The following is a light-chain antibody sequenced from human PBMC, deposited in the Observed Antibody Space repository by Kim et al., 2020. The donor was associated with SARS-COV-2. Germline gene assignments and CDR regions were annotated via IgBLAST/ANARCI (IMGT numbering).Light chain of an antibody. CDR1: SLRSYS. CDR3: KSRDSSGNHLV. CDR2: AKS. Sequence: ALGQTARITCQGDSLRSYSASWYQQKPGQAPVLAIYAKSNRPSGIPDRISGSSSGNTASLTITGVQAEDEADYYCKSRDSSGNHLVFGGGTKLTVL. V-gene: IGLV3-19*01. J-gene: IGLJ2*01.